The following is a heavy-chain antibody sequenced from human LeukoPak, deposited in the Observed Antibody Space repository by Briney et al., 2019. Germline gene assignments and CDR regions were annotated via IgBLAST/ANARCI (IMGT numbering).Heavy chain of an antibody. J-gene: IGHJ4*02. CDR2: INPNSGGT. Sequence: ASVKVSCKASGYTFTGYYMHWVPQAPGQGLEWMGWINPNSGGTNYAQKFQGRVTMTRDTSISTAYMELSRLRSDDTAVYYCARTFRAAAGTYQPNFDYWGQGTLVTVSS. V-gene: IGHV1-2*02. D-gene: IGHD6-13*01. CDR3: ARTFRAAAGTYQPNFDY. CDR1: GYTFTGYY.